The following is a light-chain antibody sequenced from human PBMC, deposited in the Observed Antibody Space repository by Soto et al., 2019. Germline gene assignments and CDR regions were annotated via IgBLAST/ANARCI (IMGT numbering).Light chain of an antibody. CDR3: QHYNSYSGA. V-gene: IGKV1-5*03. CDR1: QSISSW. J-gene: IGKJ1*01. Sequence: DVQMTQSPSTLCGALGERVAIACLASQSISSWLAWYQQKPGKASKLLIYKASTLKSGVPSRFSGSGSGTEFTLTISSLQPDDFATYYCQHYNSYSGAFGQGTKVDIK. CDR2: KAS.